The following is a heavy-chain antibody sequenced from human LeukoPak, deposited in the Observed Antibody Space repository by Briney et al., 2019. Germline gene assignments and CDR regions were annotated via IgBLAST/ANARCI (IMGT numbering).Heavy chain of an antibody. CDR2: IYYSGST. CDR3: ARHGLGYYVAFDY. V-gene: IGHV4-39*07. J-gene: IGHJ4*02. D-gene: IGHD3-10*02. CDR1: GGSISSSSYY. Sequence: PSETLSLTCTVSGGSISSSSYYWGWIRQPPGKGLEWIGSIYYSGSTYYNPSLKSRVTISVDTSKNQFSLKLSSVTAADTAVYYCARHGLGYYVAFDYWGQGPRSPSPQ.